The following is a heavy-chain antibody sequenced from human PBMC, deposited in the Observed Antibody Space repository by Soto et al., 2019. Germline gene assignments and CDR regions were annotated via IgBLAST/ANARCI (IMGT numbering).Heavy chain of an antibody. CDR2: ISGTGGSR. J-gene: IGHJ6*02. CDR3: AKGEQGYIDGTFYFYFGLDV. D-gene: IGHD5-18*01. Sequence: EVQLLESGGGLVQPGGSLRLSCAASGFSFSSSAIHWVRQAPGKGLEWVSAISGTGGSRYYSDSVKGRFTVSRDNSKNTLYLQMNSLRVEDTAIYYCAKGEQGYIDGTFYFYFGLDVWGQGTTVTVSS. CDR1: GFSFSSSA. V-gene: IGHV3-23*01.